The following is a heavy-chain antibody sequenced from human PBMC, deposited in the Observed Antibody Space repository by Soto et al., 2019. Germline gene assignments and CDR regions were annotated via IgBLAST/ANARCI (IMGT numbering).Heavy chain of an antibody. CDR2: IIPILGIA. CDR1: GGTFSSYT. J-gene: IGHJ3*02. Sequence: ASVKVSCKASGGTFSSYTISWVRQAPGQGLEWMGRIIPILGIANYAQKFQGRVTITADKSTSTAYMELSSLRSEDTAVYYCARGRSEATIWTDAFDIWGQGTMVTVSS. D-gene: IGHD5-12*01. V-gene: IGHV1-69*02. CDR3: ARGRSEATIWTDAFDI.